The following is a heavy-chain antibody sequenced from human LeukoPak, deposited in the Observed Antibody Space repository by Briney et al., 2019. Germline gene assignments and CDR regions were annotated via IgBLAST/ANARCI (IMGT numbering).Heavy chain of an antibody. CDR2: IIPIFGTA. CDR1: GGTFSSYA. Sequence: GSSVKVSCKASGGTFSSYAISWVRQAPGQGLEWMGGIIPIFGTANYAQKFQGRVTITTDESTSTAYMELSSLRSEDTAVYYCARDRSPTVTTGFYYYGMDVWGQGTTVTVSS. D-gene: IGHD4-11*01. CDR3: ARDRSPTVTTGFYYYGMDV. V-gene: IGHV1-69*05. J-gene: IGHJ6*02.